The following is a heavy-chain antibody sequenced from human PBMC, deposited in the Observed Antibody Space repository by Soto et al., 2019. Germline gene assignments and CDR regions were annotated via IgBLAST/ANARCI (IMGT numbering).Heavy chain of an antibody. V-gene: IGHV4-31*03. CDR3: ARISHYYDSSGYDFPFDY. J-gene: IGHJ4*02. CDR2: IYYSGST. Sequence: LSLTCTVSGGSISSGGYYWSWIRQHPGKGLEWIGYIYYSGSTYYNPSLKSRVTISVDTSKNQFSLKLSSVTAADTAVYYCARISHYYDSSGYDFPFDYWGQGTLVTVSS. CDR1: GGSISSGGYY. D-gene: IGHD3-22*01.